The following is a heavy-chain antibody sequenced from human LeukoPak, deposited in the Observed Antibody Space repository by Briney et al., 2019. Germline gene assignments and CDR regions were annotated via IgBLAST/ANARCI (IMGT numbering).Heavy chain of an antibody. D-gene: IGHD2/OR15-2a*01. V-gene: IGHV3-64*01. CDR2: ISSDGGST. CDR1: GFTFSSYP. J-gene: IGHJ3*01. CDR3: ARGITSIS. Sequence: PGGSLRLSCAASGFTFSSYPMHWVHQAPGKGLEYVSAISSDGGSTYYANSVKGRFTISRDNSKNTLYLQMGSLRAEDMAVYYCARGITSISWGQGTMVAVSS.